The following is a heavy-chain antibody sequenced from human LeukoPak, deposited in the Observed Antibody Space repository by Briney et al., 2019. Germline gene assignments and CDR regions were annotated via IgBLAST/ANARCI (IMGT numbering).Heavy chain of an antibody. CDR2: ISAYNVNT. CDR3: ARDLSATIVVVPSAGDY. D-gene: IGHD2-2*01. J-gene: IGHJ4*02. CDR1: GYTFPSYG. V-gene: IGHV1-18*01. Sequence: ASVKVSCKASGYTFPSYGISWVRQAPGRGLGWVGWISAYNVNTNYTQKLQGRVTMTTDTSTSTASIELRRLRSDDRAGYCCARDLSATIVVVPSAGDYWGQGTLVTVSS.